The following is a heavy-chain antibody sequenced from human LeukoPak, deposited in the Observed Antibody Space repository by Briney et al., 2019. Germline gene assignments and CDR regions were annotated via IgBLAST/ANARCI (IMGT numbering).Heavy chain of an antibody. Sequence: ASVKVSCKASGYTFTSYYMHWVRQAPGQGLDWMGIINPSGGSTSYAQKFQGRVTMTRDTSTSTVYMELSSLRSEDTAVYYCARGFSYYYDSSGYSHFDYWGQGTLVTVSS. V-gene: IGHV1-46*01. J-gene: IGHJ4*02. CDR2: INPSGGST. CDR1: GYTFTSYY. CDR3: ARGFSYYYDSSGYSHFDY. D-gene: IGHD3-22*01.